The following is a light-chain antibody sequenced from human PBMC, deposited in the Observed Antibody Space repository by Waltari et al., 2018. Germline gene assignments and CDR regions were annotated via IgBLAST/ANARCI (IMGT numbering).Light chain of an antibody. CDR3: STWDDSLSGVL. J-gene: IGLJ2*01. V-gene: IGLV1-44*01. Sequence: QPVLTQPPSASGTPGQRVTISCSGRHSNIGANTVKWYQQLPGTAPKLLIYSDNRRFSGVPDRFSASKSGTSASLAISGLQSEVEADYYCSTWDDSLSGVLFGEGTKLTVV. CDR2: SDN. CDR1: HSNIGANT.